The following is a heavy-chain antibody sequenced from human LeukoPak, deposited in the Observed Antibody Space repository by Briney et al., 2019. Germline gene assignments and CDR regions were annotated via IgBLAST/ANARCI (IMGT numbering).Heavy chain of an antibody. CDR3: ARGWYYYGL. Sequence: SETLSLTCTVSGGSISSGGYYWSWIRQPPGKGLEWIGYIYHSGSTYYNPSLKSRVTISVDRSKNQFSLKLSSVTAADTAVYYCARGWYYYGLWGQGTLVTVSS. D-gene: IGHD3-10*01. CDR2: IYHSGST. J-gene: IGHJ4*02. V-gene: IGHV4-30-2*01. CDR1: GGSISSGGYY.